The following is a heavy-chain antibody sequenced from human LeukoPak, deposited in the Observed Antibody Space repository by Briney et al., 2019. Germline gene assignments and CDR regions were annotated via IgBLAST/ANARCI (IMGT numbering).Heavy chain of an antibody. D-gene: IGHD2-15*01. J-gene: IGHJ4*02. V-gene: IGHV4-59*08. CDR3: ARLGFCRGDNCLDDY. CDR2: IYYTGGT. CDR1: GGSMSPYY. Sequence: SETLSLTCTVSGGSMSPYYWSWIRQPPGKGLEYVGYIYYTGGTNYNPSLKSRVTVSLDTSNNQFSLKLTSVTATDTAMYYCARLGFCRGDNCLDDYWGQGTLVTVSS.